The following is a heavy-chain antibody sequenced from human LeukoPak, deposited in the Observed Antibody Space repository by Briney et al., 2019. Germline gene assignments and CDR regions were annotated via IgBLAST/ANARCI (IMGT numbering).Heavy chain of an antibody. CDR2: ISSSSNTI. D-gene: IGHD7-27*01. Sequence: PGGSLRLSCAASGFTFSGYSLNWVRQAPGKGLEWVSYISSSSNTIYYADSVKGRFTISRDNAKNSLYLQMNSLRAEDTAVYYCARGTGAFDYWGQGTLVTVSP. CDR1: GFTFSGYS. V-gene: IGHV3-48*01. J-gene: IGHJ4*02. CDR3: ARGTGAFDY.